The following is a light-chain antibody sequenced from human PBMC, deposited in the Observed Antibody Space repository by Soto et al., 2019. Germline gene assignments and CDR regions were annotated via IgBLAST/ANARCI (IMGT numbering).Light chain of an antibody. CDR3: QQYYSFPFT. Sequence: VISMTQSPSLLSASTGDRVTISCRMSQDIKNYLAWYQQRPGKAPALLIHSAPTLQNGVPSRFSASWSGTDYSLTTSRLQSEDFATYYCQQYYSFPFTFRPAIKV. J-gene: IGKJ3*01. CDR2: SAP. V-gene: IGKV1D-8*01. CDR1: QDIKNY.